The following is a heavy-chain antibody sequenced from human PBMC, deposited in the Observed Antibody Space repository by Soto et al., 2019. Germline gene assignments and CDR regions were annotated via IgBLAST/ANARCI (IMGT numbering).Heavy chain of an antibody. D-gene: IGHD2-15*01. CDR2: IYYSGST. Sequence: ASETLSLTCTVSGGSISSYYWSWIRQPPGKGLEWIGYIYYSGSTNYNPSLKSRVTISVDTSKNQFSLKLSSVTAADTAVYYCASLGYCSGGSCYGDWFDPWGQGTLVTVS. J-gene: IGHJ5*02. V-gene: IGHV4-59*01. CDR3: ASLGYCSGGSCYGDWFDP. CDR1: GGSISSYY.